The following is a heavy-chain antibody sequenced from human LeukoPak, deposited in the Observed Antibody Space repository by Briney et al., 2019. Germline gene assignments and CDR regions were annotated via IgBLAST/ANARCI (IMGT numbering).Heavy chain of an antibody. CDR1: GFIFTNFA. J-gene: IGHJ4*02. CDR2: ISYDGRNE. Sequence: HPGGSLRLSCTTSGFIFTNFAMEWVRQAPGKGLEWVAAISYDGRNEYYADSVKGRFIVSRDSSKNRVHLQMNSLRYNDTAMYYCVRSSRVVGTKRDHWGQGTLVTVSS. CDR3: VRSSRVVGTKRDH. V-gene: IGHV3-30*04. D-gene: IGHD1-26*01.